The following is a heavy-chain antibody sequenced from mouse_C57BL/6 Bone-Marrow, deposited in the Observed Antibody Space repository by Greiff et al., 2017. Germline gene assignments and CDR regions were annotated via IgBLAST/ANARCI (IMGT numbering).Heavy chain of an antibody. V-gene: IGHV5-17*01. D-gene: IGHD2-2*01. CDR1: GFTFSDYG. J-gene: IGHJ3*01. CDR3: ARPMVTGWFAY. CDR2: ISSGSSTI. Sequence: EVQGVESGGGLVKPGGSLKLSCAASGFTFSDYGMHWVRQAPEEGLEWVAYISSGSSTIYYADTVKGRFTISRDNAKNTLFLQMTSLRSEDTAMYYCARPMVTGWFAYWGQGTLVTVSA.